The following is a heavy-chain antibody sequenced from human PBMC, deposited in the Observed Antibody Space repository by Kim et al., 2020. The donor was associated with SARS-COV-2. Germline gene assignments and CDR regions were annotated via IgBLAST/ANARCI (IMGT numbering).Heavy chain of an antibody. V-gene: IGHV4-59*08. Sequence: SETLSLTCTVSGGSISSYYWSWIRQSPGKGLEWIAYIYYSGSTNYNPSLKSRVTISVDTSKNQFSLKLSSGTAADTAVYYCARHNSGSFYKGYFFDYWGQGTLVTVSS. CDR1: GGSISSYY. CDR3: ARHNSGSFYKGYFFDY. D-gene: IGHD3-10*01. J-gene: IGHJ4*02. CDR2: IYYSGST.